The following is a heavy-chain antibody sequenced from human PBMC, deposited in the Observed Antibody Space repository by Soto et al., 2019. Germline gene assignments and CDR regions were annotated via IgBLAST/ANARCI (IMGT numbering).Heavy chain of an antibody. D-gene: IGHD6-19*01. V-gene: IGHV1-8*01. Sequence: ASVKVSCKASGYTFTSYDINWVRQATGQGLEWLGWMNPNSGNTGYAQKFQGRVTMTRNTSIGTAYMELSSLRSEDTAVYYCASAIAVASTGFDYWGQETLVTVSS. J-gene: IGHJ4*02. CDR1: GYTFTSYD. CDR2: MNPNSGNT. CDR3: ASAIAVASTGFDY.